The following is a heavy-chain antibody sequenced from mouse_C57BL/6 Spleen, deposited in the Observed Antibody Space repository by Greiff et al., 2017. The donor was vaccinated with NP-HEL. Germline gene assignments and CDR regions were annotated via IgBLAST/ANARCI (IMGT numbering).Heavy chain of an antibody. CDR3: ARGRSYYGSLAMDY. D-gene: IGHD1-1*01. J-gene: IGHJ4*01. CDR2: IYPSDSET. CDR1: GYTFTSYW. V-gene: IGHV1-61*01. Sequence: QVQLQQPGAELVRPGSSVKLSCKASGYTFTSYWMDWVKQRPGQGLEWIGNIYPSDSETHYNQKFKDKATLTVDKSSSTAYMQLSSLTSEDSAVYYCARGRSYYGSLAMDYWGQGTSVTVSS.